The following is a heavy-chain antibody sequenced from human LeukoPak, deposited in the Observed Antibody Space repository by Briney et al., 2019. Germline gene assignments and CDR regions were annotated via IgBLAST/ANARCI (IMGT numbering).Heavy chain of an antibody. CDR2: INHSGST. Sequence: SETLSLTCAVYGGSFSGYYWSWIRQPPGKGLEWIGEINHSGSTNYNPSLKSRVTISVDPSKNQFSLKLSSVTAADTAVYYCARRRKDIVVVVAASPHDAFDIWGQGTMVTVSS. D-gene: IGHD2-15*01. CDR1: GGSFSGYY. J-gene: IGHJ3*02. CDR3: ARRRKDIVVVVAASPHDAFDI. V-gene: IGHV4-34*01.